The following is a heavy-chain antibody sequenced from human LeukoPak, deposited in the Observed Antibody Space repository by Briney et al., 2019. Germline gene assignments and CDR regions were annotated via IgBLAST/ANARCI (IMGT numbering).Heavy chain of an antibody. D-gene: IGHD6-19*01. CDR1: GFTFSSYA. CDR3: AKCGAAVAGKGYYYMDV. J-gene: IGHJ6*03. V-gene: IGHV3-30*02. Sequence: GGSLRLSCAASGFTFSSYAMTWVRQAPGKGLEWVAFIRYDGSNKYYADSVKGRFTISRDNSKNTLYLQMNSLRAEDTAAYYCAKCGAAVAGKGYYYMDVWGKGTTVTVSS. CDR2: IRYDGSNK.